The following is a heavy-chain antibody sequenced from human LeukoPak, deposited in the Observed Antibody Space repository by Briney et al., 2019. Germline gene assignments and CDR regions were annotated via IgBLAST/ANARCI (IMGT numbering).Heavy chain of an antibody. CDR3: ARGGGYDFWSGNWFDP. CDR2: INHSGST. Sequence: SETLSLTCAVYGGSFSGYYWSWIRQPPGKGLEWIGEINHSGSTNCNPSLKSRVTISVDTSKNQFSLKLSSVTAADTAVYYCARGGGYDFWSGNWFDPWGQGTLVTVSS. J-gene: IGHJ5*02. V-gene: IGHV4-34*01. D-gene: IGHD3-3*01. CDR1: GGSFSGYY.